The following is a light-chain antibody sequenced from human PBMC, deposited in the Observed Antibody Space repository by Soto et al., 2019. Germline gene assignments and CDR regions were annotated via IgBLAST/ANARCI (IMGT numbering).Light chain of an antibody. Sequence: DIQMTQSPSSLSASVGDRVTITCRASQSISSYLHWYQQKPGKAPKLLIYAASSLQSGVPSRFSGSGSGTDFTLTSSSLQPEDFATYYCQQSYSTLTFGPGTKVDIK. J-gene: IGKJ3*01. CDR1: QSISSY. CDR3: QQSYSTLT. CDR2: AAS. V-gene: IGKV1-39*01.